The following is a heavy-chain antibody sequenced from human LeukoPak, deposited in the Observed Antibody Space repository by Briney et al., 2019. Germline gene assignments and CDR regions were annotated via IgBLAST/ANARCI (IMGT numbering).Heavy chain of an antibody. CDR1: GVSISSYY. CDR2: IYYTGGT. D-gene: IGHD1-26*01. J-gene: IGHJ4*02. CDR3: ARGATPYYYFDY. V-gene: IGHV4-59*01. Sequence: SETLSLTCTVSGVSISSYYWIWIRQPPGKGLEWIGYIYYTGGTNYIPSLKSRVTISLDKSKSHFSLKLNSVTAADTAVYYCARGATPYYYFDYWGQGTLVTVSS.